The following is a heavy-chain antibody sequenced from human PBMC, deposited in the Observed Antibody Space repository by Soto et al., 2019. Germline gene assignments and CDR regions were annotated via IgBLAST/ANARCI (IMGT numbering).Heavy chain of an antibody. CDR3: ANPRDPSRGPFDI. D-gene: IGHD3-10*01. J-gene: IGHJ3*02. Sequence: EMQLLESGGGLVQPGGSLRLSCAASGFTLSNFAMSWVRQAPGKGLEWVSALSGDGDNTYYADSVKGRFTISRDNSKNTLYLQMNNLRAGDTAFYHCANPRDPSRGPFDIWGQGTMVTVSS. V-gene: IGHV3-23*01. CDR1: GFTLSNFA. CDR2: LSGDGDNT.